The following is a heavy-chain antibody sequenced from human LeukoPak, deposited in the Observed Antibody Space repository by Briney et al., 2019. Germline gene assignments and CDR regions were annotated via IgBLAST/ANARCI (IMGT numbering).Heavy chain of an antibody. J-gene: IGHJ4*02. CDR3: AKVRDIYCSGGTCFYFDY. CDR2: ISGSGGST. CDR1: GFTFSSHA. Sequence: GGSLRLSCAAPGFTFSSHAMSWVRQAPGKGLEWVSAISGSGGSTYYADSVKGRFTISRDNSKNTLYLQMNSLRAEDTAVYYCAKVRDIYCSGGTCFYFDYWGQGTLVTVSS. V-gene: IGHV3-23*01. D-gene: IGHD2-15*01.